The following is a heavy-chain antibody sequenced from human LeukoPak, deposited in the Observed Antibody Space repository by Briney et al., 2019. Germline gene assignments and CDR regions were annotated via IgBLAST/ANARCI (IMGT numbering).Heavy chain of an antibody. CDR1: GFTFSSYA. J-gene: IGHJ5*02. V-gene: IGHV3-23*01. CDR2: ITGTSAGT. Sequence: GGSLRLSCAASGFTFSSYAISWFRQAPGKGLEWVSSITGTSAGTYYTYSVKGRFTISRDNSKNTLYLQMNSLRAEDTAVYYCARSRGFDPWGQGTLVTVSS. CDR3: ARSRGFDP.